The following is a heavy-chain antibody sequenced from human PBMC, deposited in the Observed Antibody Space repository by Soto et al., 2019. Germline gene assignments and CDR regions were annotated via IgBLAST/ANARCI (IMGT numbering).Heavy chain of an antibody. J-gene: IGHJ6*02. D-gene: IGHD3-9*01. CDR2: INPNSGGT. CDR3: LTGYYSHYYGMDV. CDR1: GYTFTGYY. V-gene: IGHV1-2*04. Sequence: ASVKVSCKASGYTFTGYYIHWVRQAPGQGLEWMGWINPNSGGTNYAQKFQGWVTMTRDTSISTAYMELSRLRSEDTAVYYCLTGYYSHYYGMDVWGQGTTVTVSS.